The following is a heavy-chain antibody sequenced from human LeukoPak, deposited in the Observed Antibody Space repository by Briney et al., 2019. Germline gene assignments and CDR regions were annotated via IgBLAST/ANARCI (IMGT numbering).Heavy chain of an antibody. D-gene: IGHD6-13*01. V-gene: IGHV4-4*09. J-gene: IGHJ4*02. CDR2: IYTSGST. Sequence: SETLSLTCTVSGGSISSYYWSWIRQPPGKGLEWIGYIYTSGSTNYNPSLKSRVTISVDTSKNQFSLKLSSVTAADTAVYYCARHKRSSSWSEAPFDYWGQGTLVTVYS. CDR1: GGSISSYY. CDR3: ARHKRSSSWSEAPFDY.